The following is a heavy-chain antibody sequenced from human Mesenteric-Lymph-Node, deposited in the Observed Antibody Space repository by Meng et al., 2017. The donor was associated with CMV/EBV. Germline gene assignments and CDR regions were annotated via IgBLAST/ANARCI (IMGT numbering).Heavy chain of an antibody. D-gene: IGHD2-21*02. Sequence: KVSWKGSGYSFTSYWIAWVRQMPGKGLEWMGIIYPGDSATRYSPSFQGQVTISADKSINTAYLQWSSLKASDTAMYYCARGGGRGDYCFDYWGQGTLVTVSS. V-gene: IGHV5-51*01. CDR3: ARGGGRGDYCFDY. CDR2: IYPGDSAT. CDR1: GYSFTSYW. J-gene: IGHJ4*02.